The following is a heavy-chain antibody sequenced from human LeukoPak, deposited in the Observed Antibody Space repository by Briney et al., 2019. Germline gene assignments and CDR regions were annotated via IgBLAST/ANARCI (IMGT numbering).Heavy chain of an antibody. J-gene: IGHJ4*02. CDR1: GGSFSGYY. Sequence: SETLSLTCAVYGGSFSGYYWSWIRQPPGKGLEWIGEINHSGSTNYNPSLKSRVTISVDTSKDQFSLRLNSVTAADTAMYYCVKSGGYGLIDYWGQGTLVTVSS. D-gene: IGHD1-26*01. CDR2: INHSGST. CDR3: VKSGGYGLIDY. V-gene: IGHV4-34*01.